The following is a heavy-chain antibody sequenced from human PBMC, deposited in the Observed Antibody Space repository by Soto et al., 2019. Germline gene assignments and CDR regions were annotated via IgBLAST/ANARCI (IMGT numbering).Heavy chain of an antibody. CDR2: IYRSGGT. J-gene: IGHJ6*02. D-gene: IGHD6-13*01. CDR3: ARGAAAGVDYGMDV. Sequence: SETLSLTCSVSGGSISTYYWSWIRQPAGKGLEWIGRIYRSGGTNFNPSLMSRVSMSVDASENQFSLKLSSVVAADTAVYYCARGAAAGVDYGMDVWGQGTTVTVSS. V-gene: IGHV4-4*07. CDR1: GGSISTYY.